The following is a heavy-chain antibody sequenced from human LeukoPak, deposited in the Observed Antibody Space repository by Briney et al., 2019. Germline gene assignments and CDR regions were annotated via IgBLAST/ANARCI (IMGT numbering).Heavy chain of an antibody. CDR1: GFTFSTYA. D-gene: IGHD6-6*01. Sequence: GGSLRLSCAASGFTFSTYAMSWVRQAPGKGLEWVSYTSSSGSTIFYADSVKGRFTISRDNAKNSLYLQMNSLRAEDTAVYYCARDLEYTTSSGDYWGQGTLVIVSS. CDR3: ARDLEYTTSSGDY. V-gene: IGHV3-48*03. J-gene: IGHJ4*02. CDR2: TSSSGSTI.